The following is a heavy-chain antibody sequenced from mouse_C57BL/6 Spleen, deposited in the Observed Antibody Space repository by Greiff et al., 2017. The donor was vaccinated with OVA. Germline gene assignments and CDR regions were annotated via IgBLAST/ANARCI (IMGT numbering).Heavy chain of an antibody. CDR2: ISYDGST. CDR1: GYSITSGYY. V-gene: IGHV3-6*01. J-gene: IGHJ2*01. CDR3: ARAYDWYYFDY. D-gene: IGHD2-4*01. Sequence: EVQLMESGPGLVKPSQSLSLTCSVTGYSITSGYYWYWIRQFPGNQLEWMGYISYDGSTNYNPSLKNRISITRATSKNPFFMQLNSVTAEDAATYYCARAYDWYYFDYWGQGTTLTVSS.